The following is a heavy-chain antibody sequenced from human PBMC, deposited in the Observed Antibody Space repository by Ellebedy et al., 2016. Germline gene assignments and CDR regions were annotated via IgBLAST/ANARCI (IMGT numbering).Heavy chain of an antibody. CDR1: GFTFSNFW. V-gene: IGHV3-7*01. CDR2: MNPDGSRK. Sequence: GGSLRLXXAASGFTFSNFWMAWVRQAPGRGLEWVANMNPDGSRKGYVDSAKGRFTISRDNARNSLSLQMNSLRAEDTAVYYCARDGWGYLLDYWGQGTLVTVSS. CDR3: ARDGWGYLLDY. J-gene: IGHJ4*02. D-gene: IGHD6-19*01.